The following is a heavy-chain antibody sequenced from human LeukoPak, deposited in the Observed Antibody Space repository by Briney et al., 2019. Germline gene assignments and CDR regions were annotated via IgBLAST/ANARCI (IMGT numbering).Heavy chain of an antibody. CDR3: AKEPYGSRTYYIDY. D-gene: IGHD3-10*01. CDR2: IRYDGSNK. V-gene: IGHV3-30*02. CDR1: GFTFSSYG. Sequence: GGSLRLSCAASGFTFSSYGMHWVRQAPGKGLEWVAFIRYDGSNKYYANSVKGRFTISRDNSKNTLSLQMNRLRDEDTAIYYCAKEPYGSRTYYIDYWGQGTLVTVSS. J-gene: IGHJ4*02.